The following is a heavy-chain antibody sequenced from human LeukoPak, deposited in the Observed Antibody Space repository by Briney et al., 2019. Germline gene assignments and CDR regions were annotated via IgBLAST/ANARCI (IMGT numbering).Heavy chain of an antibody. CDR3: VRCPYYDSSGYYFDY. CDR2: IIPILGIA. J-gene: IGHJ4*02. V-gene: IGHV1-69*04. Sequence: ASVKVSCKASGGTFSSYAISWVRQAPGQGLEWMGRIIPILGIANYAQKFQGRVTITADKSTSTAYMELSSLRSEDTAVYYCVRCPYYDSSGYYFDYWGQGTLVTVSS. D-gene: IGHD3-22*01. CDR1: GGTFSSYA.